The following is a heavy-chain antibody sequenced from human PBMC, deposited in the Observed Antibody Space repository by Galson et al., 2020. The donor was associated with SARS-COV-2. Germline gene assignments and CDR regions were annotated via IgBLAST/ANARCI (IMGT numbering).Heavy chain of an antibody. D-gene: IGHD1-1*01. V-gene: IGHV3-9*01. CDR3: AKGINESGDYFYYGMDV. Sequence: GGSLRLSCAASGFSFGDYHMNWVRRVPGKGLEWVAGISWNGGDIGYVDSAKGRFTISRDNAKNSLYLQMTSLRPEDTALYYCAKGINESGDYFYYGMDVWGRGTLVTVSS. J-gene: IGHJ6*02. CDR2: ISWNGGDI. CDR1: GFSFGDYH.